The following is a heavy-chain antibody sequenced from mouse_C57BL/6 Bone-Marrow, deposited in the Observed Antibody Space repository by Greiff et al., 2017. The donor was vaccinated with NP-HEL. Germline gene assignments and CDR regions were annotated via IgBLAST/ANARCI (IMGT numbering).Heavy chain of an antibody. CDR1: GYTFTSYW. D-gene: IGHD1-1*01. CDR2: IHPNSGST. J-gene: IGHJ2*01. Sequence: QVQLQQPGAELVKPGASVKLSCKASGYTFTSYWMHWVKQRPGQGLEWIGMIHPNSGSTNYNEKFKSKATLTVDKSSSTAYMQLSSLTSEDSAVYYCARDYYGSSTRGYFDYWGQGTTLTVSS. CDR3: ARDYYGSSTRGYFDY. V-gene: IGHV1-64*01.